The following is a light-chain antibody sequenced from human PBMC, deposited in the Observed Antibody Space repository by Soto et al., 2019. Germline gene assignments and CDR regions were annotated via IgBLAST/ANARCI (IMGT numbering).Light chain of an antibody. V-gene: IGKV2-28*01. Sequence: DIVMTQSPLSLPVTPGEPASISCRSSQSLLNSNGYNHLEWYLQKPGQSPQLLIYLGSNRASGVPGRFSGSASGTDFTLKISRVEDEDVGICYFMQSLSGWTSGNGTKVEIK. J-gene: IGKJ1*01. CDR3: MQSLSGWT. CDR1: QSLLNSNGYNH. CDR2: LGS.